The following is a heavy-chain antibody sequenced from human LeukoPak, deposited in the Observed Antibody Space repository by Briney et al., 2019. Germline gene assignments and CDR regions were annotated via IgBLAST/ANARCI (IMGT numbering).Heavy chain of an antibody. V-gene: IGHV1-69*05. D-gene: IGHD6-19*01. CDR2: IIPIFGTA. Sequence: GASVKVPCKASGGTFSSYAISWVRQAPGQGLEWMGRIIPIFGTANYAQKFQGRVTITTDESTSTAYMELSSLRSEDTAVYYCARGVAGDYYYYYMDVWGKGTTVTVSS. J-gene: IGHJ6*03. CDR3: ARGVAGDYYYYYMDV. CDR1: GGTFSSYA.